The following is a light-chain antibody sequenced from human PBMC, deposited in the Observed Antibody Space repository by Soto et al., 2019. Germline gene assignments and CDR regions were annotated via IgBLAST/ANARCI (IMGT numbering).Light chain of an antibody. CDR3: QQYNNWPQT. CDR2: GSS. J-gene: IGKJ1*01. Sequence: ETVMTQSPATLSVSPGERATLSCRASQSVTNNLAWYHQRPGQAPRLLIYGSSTRATGIPARFSGSGSATQFTLTISSLQSEDFAVFYCQQYNNWPQTFGQGTKVDIK. CDR1: QSVTNN. V-gene: IGKV3-15*01.